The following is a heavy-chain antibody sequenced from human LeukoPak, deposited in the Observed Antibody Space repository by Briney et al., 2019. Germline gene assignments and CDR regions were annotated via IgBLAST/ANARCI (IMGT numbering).Heavy chain of an antibody. CDR2: MNPNSGNT. CDR3: ARGRRYFDWLEEYLYDY. CDR1: GYTFTSYD. D-gene: IGHD3-9*01. J-gene: IGHJ4*02. Sequence: ASVKVSCKASGYTFTSYDINWVRQATGQGLEWMGWMNPNSGNTGYAQKFQGRVTITRNTFISTAYMELSSLRSEDTAVYYCARGRRYFDWLEEYLYDYWGQGTLVTVSS. V-gene: IGHV1-8*03.